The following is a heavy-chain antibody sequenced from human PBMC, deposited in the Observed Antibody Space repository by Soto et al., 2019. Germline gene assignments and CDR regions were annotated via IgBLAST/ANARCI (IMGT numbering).Heavy chain of an antibody. Sequence: QVQLVQSGAEVKKPGASVKVSCKASGYTFTSYGITWVRQAPGQGLEWMGWISAYNGNTNYAQKLQGRVTMTTDTSTSTSYMELRRRWSDVAALYFCERDIGFGLSVVWGQGTMVTVTS. CDR2: ISAYNGNT. D-gene: IGHD3-10*01. V-gene: IGHV1-18*01. CDR3: ERDIGFGLSVV. CDR1: GYTFTSYG. J-gene: IGHJ4*01.